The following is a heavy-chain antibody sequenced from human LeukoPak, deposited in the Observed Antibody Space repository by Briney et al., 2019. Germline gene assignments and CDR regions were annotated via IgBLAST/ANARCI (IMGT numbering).Heavy chain of an antibody. D-gene: IGHD3/OR15-3a*01. Sequence: PGGSLRLSCAVSGFRVSDYYRSWVRQAPGKGLEWVGLIRDSGEAFYADFVRVRFAISRDESENTLYLQMHSLRVEDTAVYFCARDRAALQDWVEFDPWGQGTPVIVSS. V-gene: IGHV3-66*03. CDR2: IRDSGEA. CDR1: GFRVSDYY. CDR3: ARDRAALQDWVEFDP. J-gene: IGHJ5*02.